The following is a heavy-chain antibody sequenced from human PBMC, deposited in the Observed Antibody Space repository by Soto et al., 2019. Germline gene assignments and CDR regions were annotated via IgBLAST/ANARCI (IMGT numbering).Heavy chain of an antibody. D-gene: IGHD3-22*01. CDR3: ARGRRLRGLLFDY. CDR1: GGSISSFF. CDR2: IYSSGST. V-gene: IGHV4-59*08. Sequence: PSETLSLTCTVSGGSISSFFWNWIRQPPGRGLEWIGYIYSSGSTNYNASLKSRVTISADTSKNQFSLKLSSVTAADTAVYYCARGRRLRGLLFDYWGQGSLVTVSS. J-gene: IGHJ4*02.